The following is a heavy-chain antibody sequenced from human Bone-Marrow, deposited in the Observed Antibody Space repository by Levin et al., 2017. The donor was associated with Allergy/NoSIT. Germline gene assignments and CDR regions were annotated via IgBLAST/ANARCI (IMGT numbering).Heavy chain of an antibody. CDR2: ISSSGSTI. CDR1: GFTFSDYY. J-gene: IGHJ4*02. V-gene: IGHV3-11*01. CDR3: ARDTRRGLLWFGEPLWVLDY. Sequence: PGESLKISCAASGFTFSDYYMSWIRQAPGKGLEWVSYISSSGSTIYYADSVKGRFIISRDNAKNSLYLQMNSLRAEDTAVYYCARDTRRGLLWFGEPLWVLDYWGQGTLVTVSS. D-gene: IGHD3-10*01.